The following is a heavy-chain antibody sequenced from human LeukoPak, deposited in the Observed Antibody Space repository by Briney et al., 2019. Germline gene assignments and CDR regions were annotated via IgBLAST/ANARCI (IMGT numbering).Heavy chain of an antibody. CDR1: GFIFSTYT. D-gene: IGHD5-12*01. V-gene: IGHV3-64D*06. CDR2: INGDGRTT. J-gene: IGHJ5*02. CDR3: VGDQVDNVGWLT. Sequence: GGPLRLSCSASGFIFSTYTMYWVRQDPGKGVEFVSVINGDGRTTYYADSVKGRFTISRDNSKNTLYLQMNSLRAEDTAIYYCVGDQVDNVGWLTWGQGTRVTVSS.